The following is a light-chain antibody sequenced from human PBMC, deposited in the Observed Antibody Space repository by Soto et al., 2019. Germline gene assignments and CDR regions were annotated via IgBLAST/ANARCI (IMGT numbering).Light chain of an antibody. CDR3: MQALQPPWT. Sequence: DIVMTQSPLSLPVTPGEPASISCRSSQSLLHSNGYTYLDWYLQKPGQSPQLLIYLGSNRASRVPERFSGSGSGTDFTLKISRVEADDVGVYYCMQALQPPWTFGQGTKVEIK. J-gene: IGKJ1*01. CDR2: LGS. V-gene: IGKV2-28*01. CDR1: QSLLHSNGYTY.